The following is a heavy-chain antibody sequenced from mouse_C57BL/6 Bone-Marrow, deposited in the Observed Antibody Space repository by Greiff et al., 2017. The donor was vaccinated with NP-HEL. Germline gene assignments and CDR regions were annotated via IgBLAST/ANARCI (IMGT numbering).Heavy chain of an antibody. V-gene: IGHV14-4*01. CDR3: TGGNYWFAY. CDR2: IDPENGDT. CDR1: GFNIKDDY. D-gene: IGHD2-1*01. J-gene: IGHJ3*01. Sequence: EVQLQQSGAELVRPGASVKLSCTASGFNIKDDYMHWVKQRPEQGLEWIGWIDPENGDTEYASKFQGKATITADTSSNTAYLQLSSLTSEDTAVYYCTGGNYWFAYWGQGTLVTVSA.